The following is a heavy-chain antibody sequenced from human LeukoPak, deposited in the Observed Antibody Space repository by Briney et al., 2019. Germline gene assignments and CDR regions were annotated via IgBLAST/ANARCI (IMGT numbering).Heavy chain of an antibody. J-gene: IGHJ4*02. V-gene: IGHV3-53*01. CDR1: GFTVSSNY. CDR3: ASPQIHYYDGSGYWYYFDY. D-gene: IGHD3-22*01. Sequence: PGGSLRLSCAASGFTVSSNYMSWVRQAPGKGLEWVSVIYSGGSTYYADSVKGRFTISRDNSKNTLYLQMNSLRAEDTAVYYCASPQIHYYDGSGYWYYFDYWGQGTLVTVSS. CDR2: IYSGGST.